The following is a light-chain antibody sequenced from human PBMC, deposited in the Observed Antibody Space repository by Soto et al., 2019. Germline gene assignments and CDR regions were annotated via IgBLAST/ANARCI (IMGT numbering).Light chain of an antibody. J-gene: IGLJ3*02. CDR2: AVS. Sequence: QSALTQPASVSGSPGQSITISCSGTSNDVGGYNYVSWYQQHPGKAPNLMIYAVSNRPSGVSNRFSGSKSGNTASLTISGLQAEDEADYYCAVWDDRLSGLFGGGTKLTVL. CDR1: SNDVGGYNY. V-gene: IGLV2-14*01. CDR3: AVWDDRLSGL.